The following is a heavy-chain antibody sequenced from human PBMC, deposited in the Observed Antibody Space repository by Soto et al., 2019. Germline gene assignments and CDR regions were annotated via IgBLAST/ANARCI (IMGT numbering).Heavy chain of an antibody. CDR1: GGSISSYY. V-gene: IGHV4-59*01. D-gene: IGHD1-1*01. J-gene: IGHJ6*03. Sequence: SETLSLTCTVSGGSISSYYWSWIRQPPGKGLEWIGYIYYSGSTNYNPSLKSRVTISVDTSKNQFSLKLSSVTAADTAVYYCARGGGVQLERHYYYYMDVWGKGTTVTVSS. CDR2: IYYSGST. CDR3: ARGGGVQLERHYYYYMDV.